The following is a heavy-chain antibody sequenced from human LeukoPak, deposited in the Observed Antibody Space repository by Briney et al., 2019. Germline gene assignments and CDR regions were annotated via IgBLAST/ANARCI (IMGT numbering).Heavy chain of an antibody. Sequence: ASVKVSCKASGYTFTYNDINWVRQATGQGLEWMGWMNPGTANTGYSQKFQGRLAMTADTSINTAYMELSGLTSEGTAVYYCARGRAAADWGQGTLVTVSS. CDR1: GYTFTYND. D-gene: IGHD2-15*01. CDR2: MNPGTANT. J-gene: IGHJ4*02. V-gene: IGHV1-8*01. CDR3: ARGRAAAD.